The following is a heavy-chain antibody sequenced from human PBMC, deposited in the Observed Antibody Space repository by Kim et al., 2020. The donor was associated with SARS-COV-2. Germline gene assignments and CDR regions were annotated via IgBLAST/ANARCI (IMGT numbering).Heavy chain of an antibody. Sequence: GGSLRLSCAASGFTFSSYAMSWVRQAPGKGLEWVSAISGSGGSTYYADSVKGRFTISRDNSKNTLYLQMNSLRAEDTAVYYCAKRIHSSSWLYYYYYYGMDVWGQGTTVTVSS. D-gene: IGHD6-13*01. CDR3: AKRIHSSSWLYYYYYYGMDV. J-gene: IGHJ6*02. CDR2: ISGSGGST. V-gene: IGHV3-23*01. CDR1: GFTFSSYA.